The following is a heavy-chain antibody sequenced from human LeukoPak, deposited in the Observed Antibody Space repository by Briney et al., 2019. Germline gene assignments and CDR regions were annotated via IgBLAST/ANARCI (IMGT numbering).Heavy chain of an antibody. J-gene: IGHJ4*02. CDR1: GFTLSNYA. D-gene: IGHD3-22*01. V-gene: IGHV3-23*01. CDR2: VSGSGGST. Sequence: GGSLRLSCAASGFTLSNYAMTWVRQAPGKGLEWVSAVSGSGGSTYYADSVKGRFTISRDNSKNTLYLQMNSLRAEDTAVYYCAKGPYYYDSSGYYYVALFDYWGQGTLVTVSS. CDR3: AKGPYYYDSSGYYYVALFDY.